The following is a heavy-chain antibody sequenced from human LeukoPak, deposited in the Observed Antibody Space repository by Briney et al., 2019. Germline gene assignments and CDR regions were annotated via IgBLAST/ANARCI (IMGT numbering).Heavy chain of an antibody. V-gene: IGHV4-34*01. Sequence: SETLSLTCAVYGGSFSGYYWSWIRQPPGKGLEWIGETNHSGSTNYNPSLKSRVTISVDTSKNQFSLKLSSVTAADTAVYYCARGRRYSGYDPFDYWGQGTLVTVSS. D-gene: IGHD5-12*01. CDR1: GGSFSGYY. CDR3: ARGRRYSGYDPFDY. J-gene: IGHJ4*02. CDR2: TNHSGST.